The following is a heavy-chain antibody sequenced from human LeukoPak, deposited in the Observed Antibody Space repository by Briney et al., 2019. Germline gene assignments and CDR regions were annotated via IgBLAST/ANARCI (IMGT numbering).Heavy chain of an antibody. J-gene: IGHJ4*02. D-gene: IGHD6-19*01. Sequence: GGSLRLSCAASGFTFSSYAMHWVRQAPGKGLEWVAVISYDGSNKYYADSVKGRFTISRDNSKNTLYLQMNSLRAEDPAVYYCARDRVLAVAATASYYFDYWGQGTLVTVSS. CDR3: ARDRVLAVAATASYYFDY. CDR2: ISYDGSNK. V-gene: IGHV3-30-3*01. CDR1: GFTFSSYA.